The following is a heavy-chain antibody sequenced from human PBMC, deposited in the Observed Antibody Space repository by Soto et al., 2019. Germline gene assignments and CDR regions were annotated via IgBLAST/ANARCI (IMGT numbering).Heavy chain of an antibody. CDR3: AKTLTIAAHDAFDI. D-gene: IGHD6-25*01. CDR2: ISGSGGTT. Sequence: EVQLLESGGGLVQPGGSLRLSCAASGFTFSSYAMSWVRQAPGKGLDWVSEISGSGGTTYYADSVKGRFTMSRDKSKNTRYLQINSLRAEDTAVYYCAKTLTIAAHDAFDIWGQGTMVTVSS. V-gene: IGHV3-23*01. J-gene: IGHJ3*02. CDR1: GFTFSSYA.